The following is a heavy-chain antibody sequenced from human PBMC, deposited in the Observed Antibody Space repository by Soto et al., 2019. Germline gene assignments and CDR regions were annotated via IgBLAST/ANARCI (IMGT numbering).Heavy chain of an antibody. Sequence: PGGSLRLSCVVSGFTFSSYWVTWVRQAPGKGLECVANIKYDGSEEYYVDSVKGRFTISRDNAKNSLYLQMDSLRDEDTAVYYCVTDLNWQGHWGQGTLVTVSS. CDR2: IKYDGSEE. CDR3: VTDLNWQGH. V-gene: IGHV3-7*01. J-gene: IGHJ4*02. CDR1: GFTFSSYW.